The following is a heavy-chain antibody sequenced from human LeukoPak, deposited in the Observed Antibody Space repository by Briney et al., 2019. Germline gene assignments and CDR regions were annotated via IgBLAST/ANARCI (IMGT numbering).Heavy chain of an antibody. CDR3: ARAHYYDFWPKYNWFDP. CDR2: IYYSGST. V-gene: IGHV4-30-4*08. Sequence: SQTLSLTCTVSGGSISSGDYYWSWLRQPPGKGLEWIGYIYYSGSTYYNPSLKSRVTISVDTSKNQFSLKLSSVTAADTAVYYCARAHYYDFWPKYNWFDPWGQGTLVTVSS. D-gene: IGHD3-3*01. J-gene: IGHJ5*02. CDR1: GGSISSGDYY.